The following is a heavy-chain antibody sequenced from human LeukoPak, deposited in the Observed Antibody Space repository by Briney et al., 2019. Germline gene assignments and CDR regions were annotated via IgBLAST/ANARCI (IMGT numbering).Heavy chain of an antibody. V-gene: IGHV1-18*01. CDR3: ARGGYDFWSGYYTPPPRAFDI. D-gene: IGHD3-3*01. J-gene: IGHJ3*02. CDR1: GYTFTSYD. Sequence: ASVKVSCKASGYTFTSYDISWVRQAPGQGLEWMGWISAYNGNTNYAQKLQGRVTMTTDTSTSTAYMELRSLRSDDTAVYYCARGGYDFWSGYYTPPPRAFDIWGQGTMVTVSS. CDR2: ISAYNGNT.